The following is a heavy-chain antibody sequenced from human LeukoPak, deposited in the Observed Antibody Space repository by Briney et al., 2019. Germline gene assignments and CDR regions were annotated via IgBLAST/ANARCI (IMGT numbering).Heavy chain of an antibody. V-gene: IGHV4-30-2*01. J-gene: IGHJ6*02. D-gene: IGHD3-3*01. CDR2: VYHSGST. CDR1: GGSISSGGYS. Sequence: SETLSLTCAVSGGSISSGGYSWSWIRQPPGTGLEWIGYVYHSGSTYYNPSLKSRVTISVDRSKNQLSLKLSSVTAADTAVYYCASGITIFGVVNYGMDVWGQGTTVTVSS. CDR3: ASGITIFGVVNYGMDV.